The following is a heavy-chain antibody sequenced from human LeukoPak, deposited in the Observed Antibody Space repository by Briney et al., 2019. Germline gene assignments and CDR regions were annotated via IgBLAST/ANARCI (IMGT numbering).Heavy chain of an antibody. Sequence: GGSLRLSCAASGFTFSSYSMNWVRQAPGKGLEWVSYISSSSSTIYYADSVKGRFTISRDNSKNTLYLQMNSLRAEDTAVYYCAKEQNYDFWSGYYTSGPNWFDPWGQGTLVTASS. D-gene: IGHD3-3*01. V-gene: IGHV3-48*01. CDR1: GFTFSSYS. CDR3: AKEQNYDFWSGYYTSGPNWFDP. CDR2: ISSSSSTI. J-gene: IGHJ5*02.